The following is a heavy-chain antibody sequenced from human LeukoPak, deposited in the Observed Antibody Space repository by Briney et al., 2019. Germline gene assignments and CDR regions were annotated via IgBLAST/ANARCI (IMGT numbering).Heavy chain of an antibody. J-gene: IGHJ4*02. V-gene: IGHV3-21*01. CDR3: AKGYSYGYSHLGDY. CDR2: ISSSSSYI. Sequence: GGSLRLSCAASGFTFSSYSMNWVRQAPGKGLEWVSSISSSSSYIYYADSVKGRFTISRDNAKNSLYLQMNSLRAEDTAVYYCAKGYSYGYSHLGDYWGQGTLVTVSS. D-gene: IGHD5-18*01. CDR1: GFTFSSYS.